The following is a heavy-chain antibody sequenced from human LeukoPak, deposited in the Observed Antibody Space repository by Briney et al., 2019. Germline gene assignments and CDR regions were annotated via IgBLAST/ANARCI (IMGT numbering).Heavy chain of an antibody. Sequence: NPSQTLSLTCTVSGGSISSGDYYWSWIRQPPGKGLEWIGYIYYSGSTYYNPSLKSRVTISVDTSKNQFSLKLRSVAAADTAVYYCAREGTYCGGDCYSPPSSYFDYWGQGTLVTVSS. V-gene: IGHV4-30-4*01. CDR3: AREGTYCGGDCYSPPSSYFDY. D-gene: IGHD2-21*02. J-gene: IGHJ4*02. CDR2: IYYSGST. CDR1: GGSISSGDYY.